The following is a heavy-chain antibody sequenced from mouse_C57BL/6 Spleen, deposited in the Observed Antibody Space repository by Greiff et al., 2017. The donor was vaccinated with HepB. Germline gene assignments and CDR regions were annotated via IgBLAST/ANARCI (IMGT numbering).Heavy chain of an antibody. Sequence: QVTLKESGPGLVAPSQSLSITCTVSGFSLTSYGVHWVRQPPGKGLEWLVVIWSDGSTTYNSALKSRLSISKDNSKSQVFLKMNSLQTDDTAMYYCARQYDYDGAWFAYWGQGTLVTVSA. CDR3: ARQYDYDGAWFAY. D-gene: IGHD2-4*01. CDR1: GFSLTSYG. J-gene: IGHJ3*01. V-gene: IGHV2-6-1*01. CDR2: IWSDGST.